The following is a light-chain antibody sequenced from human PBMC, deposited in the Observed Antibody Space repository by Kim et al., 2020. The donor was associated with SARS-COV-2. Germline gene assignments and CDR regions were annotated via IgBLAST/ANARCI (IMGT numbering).Light chain of an antibody. CDR1: QRIGSN. Sequence: SPAEKAALSFSASQRIGSNFSWYQQISGQAPRLLIFCASIRAAGITVRFSGSGSGTEFSLTISGLQSEDYAVYYCQQYGNWPPYTFGQGTKLEI. V-gene: IGKV3D-15*01. CDR3: QQYGNWPPYT. CDR2: CAS. J-gene: IGKJ2*01.